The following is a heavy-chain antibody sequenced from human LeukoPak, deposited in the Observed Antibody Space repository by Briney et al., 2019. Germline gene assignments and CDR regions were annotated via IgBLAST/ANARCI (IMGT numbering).Heavy chain of an antibody. Sequence: GGSLRLSCAASGLTFSSYWVHWVRQAPGKGLVWVSRINTDGRSPSYADCVKGRFTISRDNAKNTLYLQMNSLRAEDTAVYYCAKEGLGNKYDVFDMWGQGTMVTVSS. CDR1: GLTFSSYW. D-gene: IGHD2/OR15-2a*01. CDR2: INTDGRSP. CDR3: AKEGLGNKYDVFDM. V-gene: IGHV3-74*01. J-gene: IGHJ3*02.